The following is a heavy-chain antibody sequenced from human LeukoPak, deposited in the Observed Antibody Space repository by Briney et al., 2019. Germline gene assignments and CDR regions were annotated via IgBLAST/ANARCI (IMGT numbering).Heavy chain of an antibody. CDR3: ARATPGVQAHDY. CDR2: ISYDGSNK. J-gene: IGHJ4*02. Sequence: GGSLRLSCAASGFTFSSYSMNWVRQAPGKGLEWVAVISYDGSNKYYADPVKGRFTISRDNSKNTLYLQMNSLRAEDTAVYYCARATPGVQAHDYWGQGTLVTVSS. D-gene: IGHD3-10*01. V-gene: IGHV3-30*03. CDR1: GFTFSSYS.